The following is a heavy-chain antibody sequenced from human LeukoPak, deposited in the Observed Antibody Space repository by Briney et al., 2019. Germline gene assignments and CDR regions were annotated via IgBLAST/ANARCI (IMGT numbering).Heavy chain of an antibody. CDR1: GFTFRSYA. CDR3: ARDRYCTNGVCYTYWFDP. J-gene: IGHJ5*02. CDR2: ISYDGSNK. V-gene: IGHV3-30-3*01. Sequence: GGSLRLSCAASGFTFRSYAMHWVRQAPGKGLEWVAVISYDGSNKYYADSVKGRFTISRDNSKNTLYLQMNSLRAEDTAVYYCARDRYCTNGVCYTYWFDPWGQGTLVTVSS. D-gene: IGHD2-8*01.